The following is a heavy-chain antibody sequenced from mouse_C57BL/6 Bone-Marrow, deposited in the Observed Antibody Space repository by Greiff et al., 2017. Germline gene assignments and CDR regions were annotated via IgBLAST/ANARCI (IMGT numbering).Heavy chain of an antibody. V-gene: IGHV2-2*01. CDR3: ARDYEGYFDN. Sequence: QVQLKESGPGLVQPSQSLSITCTVSGFSLTSYGVHWVRQSPGKGLEWLGVIWSGGSTDSNAAFISRLSTSKDNSKCQVFFIMSSLQADATALYYCARDYEGYFDNWGQGTTLTVSS. J-gene: IGHJ2*01. CDR2: IWSGGST. D-gene: IGHD2-4*01. CDR1: GFSLTSYG.